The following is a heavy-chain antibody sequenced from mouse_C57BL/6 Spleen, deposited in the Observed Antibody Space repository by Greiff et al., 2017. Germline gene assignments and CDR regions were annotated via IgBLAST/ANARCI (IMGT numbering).Heavy chain of an antibody. V-gene: IGHV1-64*01. CDR3: ARYDYDVCWFAY. CDR1: GYTFTSYW. Sequence: QVQLQQPGAELVKPGASVKLSCKASGYTFTSYWMPWVTQRPGQGLEWIGMIHPNSGSTNYNEKFKSKATLTVDKSSSTAYMQLSSLTSEDSAVFYWARYDYDVCWFAYWGQGTLVTVSA. J-gene: IGHJ3*01. D-gene: IGHD2-4*01. CDR2: IHPNSGST.